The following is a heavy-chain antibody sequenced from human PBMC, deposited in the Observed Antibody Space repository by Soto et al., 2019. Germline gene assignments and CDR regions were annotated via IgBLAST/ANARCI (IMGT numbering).Heavy chain of an antibody. V-gene: IGHV3-7*03. CDR3: ARARIDY. CDR1: GFIFSDYG. Sequence: EVQLVESGGGLVQPGGSLRLSCAVSGFIFSDYGMTWVRQAPGKGLEWVATISSEGSEKYYVDSLKGRFTISRDNAKNSLYLQMISLRAEDTALYYCARARIDYWGRGTLITVSS. CDR2: ISSEGSEK. J-gene: IGHJ4*02.